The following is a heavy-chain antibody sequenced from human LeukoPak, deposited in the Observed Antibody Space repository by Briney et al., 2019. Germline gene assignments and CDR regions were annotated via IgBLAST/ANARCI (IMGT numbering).Heavy chain of an antibody. CDR2: VSGNDGNT. CDR1: GYTFTTYG. Sequence: ASLKVSCKASGYTFTTYGISWVRQAPGHGLEWMGWVSGNDGNTNYAQKLQGRVTMTTDTATNTAYMELRSLGSDDTAVYYCESDFYHSGTNWYDVFDVWGQGTMVTVSS. D-gene: IGHD1-1*01. CDR3: ESDFYHSGTNWYDVFDV. J-gene: IGHJ3*01. V-gene: IGHV1-18*01.